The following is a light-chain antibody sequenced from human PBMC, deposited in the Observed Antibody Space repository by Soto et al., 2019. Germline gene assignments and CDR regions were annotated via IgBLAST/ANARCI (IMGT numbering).Light chain of an antibody. CDR1: QSVLYSSNNKNY. J-gene: IGKJ1*01. CDR2: CAS. Sequence: DIVMTQSPDSLAVSLGERATINCKSSQSVLYSSNNKNYLAWYQQKPGQPPKLLIYCASTRESGVPDRFSSSGSGTDFTLTISSLQAADVAVYYCQQYYSTPPTFGQGTKVEIK. V-gene: IGKV4-1*01. CDR3: QQYYSTPPT.